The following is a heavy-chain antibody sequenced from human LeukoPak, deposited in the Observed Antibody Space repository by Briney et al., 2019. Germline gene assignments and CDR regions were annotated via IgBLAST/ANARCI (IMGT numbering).Heavy chain of an antibody. CDR3: ARDSLNWFDP. Sequence: SETLSLTCTVSGGSMTNSTYYWGWIRQPPGKGLEWIGSIYYSGSTYYNPSFKSRITISVDTSKNQFSLKLSSVTAADTAVYYCARDSLNWFDPWGQGTLVTVSS. CDR1: GGSMTNSTYY. J-gene: IGHJ5*02. V-gene: IGHV4-39*07. CDR2: IYYSGST.